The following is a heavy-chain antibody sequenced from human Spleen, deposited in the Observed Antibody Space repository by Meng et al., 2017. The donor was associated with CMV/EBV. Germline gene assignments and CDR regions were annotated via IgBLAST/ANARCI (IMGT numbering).Heavy chain of an antibody. CDR1: YP. Sequence: YPIRWVRPAPGQGLEWMGRIIPILRIAHYAQKFQGRVTIPADKSTSTAYMELSSLRSEDTAVYYCARDPPDYYDGNTFYSPHYYFDLWGQGTLVTVSS. V-gene: IGHV1-69*04. CDR3: ARDPPDYYDGNTFYSPHYYFDL. D-gene: IGHD3-22*01. J-gene: IGHJ4*02. CDR2: IIPILRIA.